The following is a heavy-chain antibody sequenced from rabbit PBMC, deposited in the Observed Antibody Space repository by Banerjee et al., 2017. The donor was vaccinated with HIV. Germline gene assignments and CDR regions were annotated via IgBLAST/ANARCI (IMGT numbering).Heavy chain of an antibody. CDR2: IYTDSSGST. J-gene: IGHJ4*01. Sequence: QEQLEESGGDLVKPEGSLTLTCTASGFSFSNKYVMCWVRQAPGKGLEWIACIYTDSSGSTYYASWAKGRFTISKTSSTTVTLQMTSLTAADTATHFCARGDDGDPSDGNELSLWGPGT. CDR3: ARGDDGDPSDGNELSL. D-gene: IGHD2-1*01. CDR1: GFSFSNKYV. V-gene: IGHV1S45*01.